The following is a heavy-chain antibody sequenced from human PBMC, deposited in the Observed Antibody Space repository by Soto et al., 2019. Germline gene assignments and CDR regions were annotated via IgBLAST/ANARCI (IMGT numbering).Heavy chain of an antibody. CDR2: INAGNGHT. CDR1: GYTFSNYL. D-gene: IGHD3-10*01. V-gene: IGHV1-3*01. J-gene: IGHJ4*02. Sequence: QVQLVQSGAEVKKPGASVKVSCKASGYTFSNYLLHWVRQAPGQGLEWMGWINAGNGHTKYSQKFQGRVTFTRDTSATTAYIELSSLSSEDTAVYYCASPSYRSGSYYWGQGTLVTVSS. CDR3: ASPSYRSGSYY.